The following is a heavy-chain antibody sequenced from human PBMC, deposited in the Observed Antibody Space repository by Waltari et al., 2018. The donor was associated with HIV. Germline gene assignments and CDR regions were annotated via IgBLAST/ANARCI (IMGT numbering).Heavy chain of an antibody. V-gene: IGHV5-10-1*01. D-gene: IGHD2-2*01. Sequence: EVQLVQSGAEVKKPGESLRISCKGSGYSFTSYWISWVRQMPGKGLEWMGRIDPSDSYTNYSPSFQGHVTISADKSISTAYLQWSSLKASDTAMYYCARHCSSTSCAYGMDVWGQGTTVTVSS. J-gene: IGHJ6*02. CDR1: GYSFTSYW. CDR3: ARHCSSTSCAYGMDV. CDR2: IDPSDSYT.